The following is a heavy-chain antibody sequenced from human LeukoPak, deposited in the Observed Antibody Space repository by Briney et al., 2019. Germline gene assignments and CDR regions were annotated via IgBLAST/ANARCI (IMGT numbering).Heavy chain of an antibody. V-gene: IGHV3-48*01. Sequence: PGRSLRLSCAASGFTFSTYTMNWVRQAPGKGLEWVSYIRGSGNDIHYADSVKGRFTISRDNAKNSLYLQMNSLRADDTALYYCARDSGSGGSCDYWGQGTLVTVSS. CDR3: ARDSGSGGSCDY. CDR2: IRGSGNDI. D-gene: IGHD2-15*01. CDR1: GFTFSTYT. J-gene: IGHJ4*02.